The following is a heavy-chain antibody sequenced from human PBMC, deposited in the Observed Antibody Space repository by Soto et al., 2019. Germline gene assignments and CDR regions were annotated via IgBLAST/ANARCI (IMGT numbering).Heavy chain of an antibody. CDR2: IPPNSGGT. V-gene: IGHV1-2*04. Sequence: QVQLVQSGAEVKKPGASVKVSCKASGYTFTVYYMHWVRQSPGHGLEWMGWIPPNSGGTKYAQKYQGWVTMTRDTSLSTAYMELSRLRSDDTAVYYCARDRRYCSSTSCPARWFDPWGQGTLVTFSS. J-gene: IGHJ5*02. CDR3: ARDRRYCSSTSCPARWFDP. D-gene: IGHD2-2*01. CDR1: GYTFTVYY.